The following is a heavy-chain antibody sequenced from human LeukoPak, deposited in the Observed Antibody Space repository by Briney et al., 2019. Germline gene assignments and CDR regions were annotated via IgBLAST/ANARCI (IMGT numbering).Heavy chain of an antibody. D-gene: IGHD1-14*01. CDR3: ARAGEGFDT. CDR2: IWYDASNK. CDR1: GFTFSNYG. V-gene: IGHV3-33*01. J-gene: IGHJ3*02. Sequence: GRFLRLSCAASGFTFSNYGMHWVRQAPGKGLEWVAVIWYDASNKYYGDSVKGRFTISRDNSKNTLYLQMSSLRAEDTAIYYCARAGEGFDTWGQGTKVT.